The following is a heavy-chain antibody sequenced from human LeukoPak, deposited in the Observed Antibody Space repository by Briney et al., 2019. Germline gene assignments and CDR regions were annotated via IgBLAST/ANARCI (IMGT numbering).Heavy chain of an antibody. CDR2: IWSDGSNR. Sequence: GRSLRLSCVASGFIFSNYGMHWVRQAPGKGLEWVAVIWSDGSNRFYAGSVKGRFTISRDNSQNTVFLQMNSLRAEDTAMYYCARDAQRGFDYSNSLKYWGHGILVTVSS. J-gene: IGHJ4*01. CDR3: ARDAQRGFDYSNSLKY. CDR1: GFIFSNYG. D-gene: IGHD4-11*01. V-gene: IGHV3-33*04.